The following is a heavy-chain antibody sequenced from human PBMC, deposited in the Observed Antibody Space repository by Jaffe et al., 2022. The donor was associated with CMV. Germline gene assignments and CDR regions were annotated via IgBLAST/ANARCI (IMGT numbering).Heavy chain of an antibody. Sequence: QLQLQESGPGLVKPSETLSLTCTVSGGSINNNIHYWGWIRQPPGKGLEWIGSIYYSGNTYYNSSLKSRVTISVDRSKNQFSLKLNSVTAADTAVYYCARQQAYSSLGWVDPWGQGTLVTVSS. CDR2: IYYSGNT. CDR1: GGSINNNIHY. CDR3: ARQQAYSSLGWVDP. J-gene: IGHJ5*02. V-gene: IGHV4-39*01. D-gene: IGHD6-13*01.